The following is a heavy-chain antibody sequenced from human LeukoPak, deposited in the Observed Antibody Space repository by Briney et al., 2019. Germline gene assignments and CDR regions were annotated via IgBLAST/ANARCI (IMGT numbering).Heavy chain of an antibody. CDR3: AREGYYYGSGSYYSSYYYYMDV. CDR1: GFPFSDYV. Sequence: PGGSLRLSCAASGFPFSDYVMHWVRQAPGKGLEWVAVISYDGSNKYYADSVKGRFTISRDNSKNTLYLQMNSLRAEDTAVYYCAREGYYYGSGSYYSSYYYYMDVRGKGTTVTVSS. CDR2: ISYDGSNK. J-gene: IGHJ6*03. V-gene: IGHV3-30*19. D-gene: IGHD3-10*01.